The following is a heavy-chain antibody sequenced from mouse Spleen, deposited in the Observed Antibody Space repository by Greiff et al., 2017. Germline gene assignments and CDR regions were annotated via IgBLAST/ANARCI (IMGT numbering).Heavy chain of an antibody. Sequence: QVQLKQPGAELVMPGASVKLSCKASGYTFTSYWMHWVKQRPGQGLEWIGYINPSSGYTNYNQKFKDKATLTADKSSSTAYMQLSSLTSEDSAVYYCARGNYGNLDAMDYWGQGTSVTVSS. V-gene: IGHV1S26*01. CDR2: INPSSGYT. J-gene: IGHJ4*01. CDR1: GYTFTSYW. D-gene: IGHD2-1*01. CDR3: ARGNYGNLDAMDY.